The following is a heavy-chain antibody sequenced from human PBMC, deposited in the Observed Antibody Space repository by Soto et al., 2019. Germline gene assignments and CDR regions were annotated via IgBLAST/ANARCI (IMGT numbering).Heavy chain of an antibody. J-gene: IGHJ6*02. CDR3: AKGRAPSGWYPPYYYCMDV. D-gene: IGHD6-19*01. CDR2: VSGSGGNT. CDR1: GFTFSTYA. Sequence: VQLLESGGGLLQPGGSLRLSCAASGFTFSTYAMTWVRQAPGKGPEWVSSVSGSGGNTLYADSVKGRFTISRDNSKNTLYLQMNSLRAGDTAVYYCAKGRAPSGWYPPYYYCMDVWGQGTTVIVSS. V-gene: IGHV3-23*01.